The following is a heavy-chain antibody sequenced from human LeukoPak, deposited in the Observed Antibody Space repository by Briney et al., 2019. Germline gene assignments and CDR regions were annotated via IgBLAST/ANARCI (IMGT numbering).Heavy chain of an antibody. CDR2: ISGSGGST. CDR1: GFTFSSYG. CDR3: AKDTPDIVVVVAATPSLDY. D-gene: IGHD2-15*01. V-gene: IGHV3-23*01. Sequence: GGTLRLSCAASGFTFSSYGMSWVRQAPGKGLEWVSAISGSGGSTYYADSVKGRFTISRDNSKNTLYLQMNSLRAEDTAVYYCAKDTPDIVVVVAATPSLDYWGQGTLVTASS. J-gene: IGHJ4*02.